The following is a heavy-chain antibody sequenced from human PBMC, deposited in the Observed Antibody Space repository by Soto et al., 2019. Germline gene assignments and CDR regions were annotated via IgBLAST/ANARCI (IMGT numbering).Heavy chain of an antibody. V-gene: IGHV4-34*01. CDR2: INHSGTT. J-gene: IGHJ5*02. CDR1: GGSFSGYY. CDR3: AGVGVGDGDCRVSRFDP. Sequence: QVQLQQWGAGLLKPSETLSLTCAVYGGSFSGYYWSWIRQPPGKGLAWIGEINHSGTTNYNPSLKGRFTIGVDTSKNQFALKLRYVTAAGTAVYDCAGVGVGDGDCRVSRFDPWGQGTLVTVSS. D-gene: IGHD2-21*02.